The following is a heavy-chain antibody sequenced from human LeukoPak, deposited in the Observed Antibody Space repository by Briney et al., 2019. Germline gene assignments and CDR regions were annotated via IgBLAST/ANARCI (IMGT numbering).Heavy chain of an antibody. V-gene: IGHV3-30*02. Sequence: GGSLRLSCAASGFTFSSYGMHWVRQAPGKGLEWVAFIRYDGSNKYYADSVKGRFTISRDNSKNTLYLQMNSLRAEDTAVYYCARGNTVVDAFDIWGQGTMVTVSS. CDR1: GFTFSSYG. J-gene: IGHJ3*02. CDR2: IRYDGSNK. CDR3: ARGNTVVDAFDI. D-gene: IGHD4-17*01.